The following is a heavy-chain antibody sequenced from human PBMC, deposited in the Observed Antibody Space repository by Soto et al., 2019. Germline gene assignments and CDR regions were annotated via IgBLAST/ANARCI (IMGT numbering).Heavy chain of an antibody. Sequence: EVQLVESGGGLVQPGGSLKLSCAASGLVFSGSSMHWVRQVSGKGLEWVARIGNKADNHVTTYGASLKGRFTISRDDSKNTAYLQMDSLKTEDTAVYYCVRVAKISDGMDVWGQGTTFTVSS. CDR1: GLVFSGSS. V-gene: IGHV3-73*02. J-gene: IGHJ6*02. CDR3: VRVAKISDGMDV. D-gene: IGHD1-26*01. CDR2: IGNKADNHVT.